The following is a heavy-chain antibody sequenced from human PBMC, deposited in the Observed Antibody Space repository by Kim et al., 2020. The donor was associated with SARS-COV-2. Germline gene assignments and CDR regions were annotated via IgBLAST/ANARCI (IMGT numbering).Heavy chain of an antibody. D-gene: IGHD3-22*01. J-gene: IGHJ4*02. V-gene: IGHV3-74*01. Sequence: NKAGSVKGRFTISRDNATNRLYLQMNSLRAEDTAVYYCAVGDDSSGYYFHWGQGTLVTVSS. CDR3: AVGDDSSGYYFH.